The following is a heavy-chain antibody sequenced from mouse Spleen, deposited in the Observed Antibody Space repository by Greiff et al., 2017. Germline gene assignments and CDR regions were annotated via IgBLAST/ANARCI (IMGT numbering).Heavy chain of an antibody. D-gene: IGHD4-1*01. J-gene: IGHJ2*01. CDR2: INYDGSST. V-gene: IGHV5-16*01. CDR3: ARGTNWDV. Sequence: EVKVVESEGGLVQPGSSMKLSCTASGFTFSDYYMAWVRQVPEKGLEWVANINYDGSSTYYLDSLKSRFIISRDNAKNILYLQMSSLKSEDTATYYCARGTNWDVWGQGTTLTVSS. CDR1: GFTFSDYY.